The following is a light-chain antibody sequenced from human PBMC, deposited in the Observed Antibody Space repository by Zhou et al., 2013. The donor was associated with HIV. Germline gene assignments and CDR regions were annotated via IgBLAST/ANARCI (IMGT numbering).Light chain of an antibody. V-gene: IGKV1-16*01. CDR2: AAS. J-gene: IGKJ1*01. Sequence: DVQLTQSPSSLSASTGDRVTITCRASQGISSYLAWYQQKPGKAPKRLIYAASSLQSGVPSRFSGRGSGTEFTLTISSLQPEDFATYYCLTYNTNRAFGQGTKVEIK. CDR3: LTYNTNRA. CDR1: QGISSY.